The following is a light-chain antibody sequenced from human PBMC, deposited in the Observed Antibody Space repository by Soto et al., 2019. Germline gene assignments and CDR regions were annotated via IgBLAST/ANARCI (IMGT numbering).Light chain of an antibody. CDR1: QSVSTY. V-gene: IGKV3-11*01. CDR3: QQRSTWIT. CDR2: DAS. Sequence: EIVLTQSPATLSLSPGERATLSCRASQSVSTYLGWYQQKPGQAPRLLIYDASNRATGIPARFSGSGSGTDFTLTISSLEPEDCAVYYCQQRSTWITFGQGKGLEIK. J-gene: IGKJ5*01.